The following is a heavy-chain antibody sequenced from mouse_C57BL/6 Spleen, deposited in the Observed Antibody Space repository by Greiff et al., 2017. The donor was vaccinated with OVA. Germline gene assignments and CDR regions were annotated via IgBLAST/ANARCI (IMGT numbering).Heavy chain of an antibody. CDR1: GYTFTSYW. Sequence: VKLQQPGAELVKPGASVKLSCKASGYTFTSYWMQWVKQRPGQGLEWIGEIDPSDSYTNYNQKFKGKATLTVDTSSSTAYMQLSSLTSEDAAVYYCAREGGFAYWGQGTLVTVSA. CDR3: AREGGFAY. V-gene: IGHV1-50*01. CDR2: IDPSDSYT. J-gene: IGHJ3*01.